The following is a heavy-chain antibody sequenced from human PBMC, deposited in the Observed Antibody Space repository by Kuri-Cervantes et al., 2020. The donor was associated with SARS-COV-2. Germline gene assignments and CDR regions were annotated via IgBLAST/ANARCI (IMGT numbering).Heavy chain of an antibody. CDR2: INPNSGGT. D-gene: IGHD5-18*01. V-gene: IGHV1-2*02. CDR3: ARDCTSFVYSYGHACDN. CDR1: GDTFTGYY. Sequence: ASVKVSCNASGDTFTGYYMHEVRQAPGQGLEWMGWINPNSGGTNNAEKFQGRVTMIRDTSISTAYMELSRLRSDDPAVYYCARDCTSFVYSYGHACDNWGQGTLVTVSS. J-gene: IGHJ3*02.